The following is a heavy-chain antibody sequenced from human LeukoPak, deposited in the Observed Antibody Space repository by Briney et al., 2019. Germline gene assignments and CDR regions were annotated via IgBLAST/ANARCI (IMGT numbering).Heavy chain of an antibody. CDR2: IYYSGST. V-gene: IGHV4-59*01. J-gene: IGHJ3*02. CDR3: ARVVTKEAFDI. Sequence: PSETLSLTCTVSGGSISSYYWSWIRQPPGKRLEWIGYIYYSGSTNYNPSLKSRVTISVDTSKNQFSLKLSSVTAADTAVYYCARVVTKEAFDIWGQGTMVTVSS. CDR1: GGSISSYY. D-gene: IGHD2-21*02.